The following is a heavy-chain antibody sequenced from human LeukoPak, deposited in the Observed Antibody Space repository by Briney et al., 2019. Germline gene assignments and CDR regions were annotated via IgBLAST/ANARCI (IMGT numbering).Heavy chain of an antibody. CDR2: IYYSGST. V-gene: IGHV4-61*01. D-gene: IGHD2-2*01. CDR3: ARGTRYCSSTSCYRPLDY. CDR1: GGSVSSGSYY. Sequence: SETLSLTCTVSGGSVSSGSYYWSWIRQPPGKGLEWIGYIYYSGSTNYNPSLKNRVTISVDTSKNQFSLKLSSVTAADTAVYYCARGTRYCSSTSCYRPLDYWGQGTLVTVSS. J-gene: IGHJ4*02.